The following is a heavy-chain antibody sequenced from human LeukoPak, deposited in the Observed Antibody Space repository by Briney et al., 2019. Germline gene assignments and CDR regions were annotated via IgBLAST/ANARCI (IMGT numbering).Heavy chain of an antibody. V-gene: IGHV4-34*01. D-gene: IGHD1/OR15-1a*01. CDR2: INHSGST. Sequence: GTLRLSCAASRFTFSSYGMSWIRQPPGKGLEWIGEINHSGSTNYNPSLKSRVTISVDTSKNQFSLKLSSVTAAETAVYFCARGVNNWNIDVFDIWGQGTMVTVSS. CDR3: ARGVNNWNIDVFDI. CDR1: RFTFSSYG. J-gene: IGHJ3*02.